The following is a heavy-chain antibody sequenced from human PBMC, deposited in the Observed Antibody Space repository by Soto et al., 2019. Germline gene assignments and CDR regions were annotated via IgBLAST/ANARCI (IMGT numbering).Heavy chain of an antibody. CDR2: IDPSDSYT. D-gene: IGHD2-2*01. V-gene: IGHV5-10-1*01. CDR3: AAPKQLSMGYYYGMDD. J-gene: IGHJ6*02. Sequence: GESLKISCKGSGYSFTSYWISWVRQMPGKGLEWMGRIDPSDSYTNYSPSFQGHVTISADKSISTAYLQWSSLKASDTAMYYCAAPKQLSMGYYYGMDDWGQGTTVTVSS. CDR1: GYSFTSYW.